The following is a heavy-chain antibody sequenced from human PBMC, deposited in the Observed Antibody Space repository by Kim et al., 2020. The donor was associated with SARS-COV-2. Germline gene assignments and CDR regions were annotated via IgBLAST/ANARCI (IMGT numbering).Heavy chain of an antibody. CDR3: ARERGLDIVVVPAAPLYYYGMDV. CDR1: GFTFSSYE. Sequence: GGSLRLSCAASGFTFSSYEMNWVRQAPGKGLEWVSYISSSGSTIYYADSVKGRFTISRDNAKNSLYLQMNSLGAEDTAVYYCARERGLDIVVVPAAPLYYYGMDVWGQGTTVTVSS. CDR2: ISSSGSTI. V-gene: IGHV3-48*03. J-gene: IGHJ6*02. D-gene: IGHD2-2*01.